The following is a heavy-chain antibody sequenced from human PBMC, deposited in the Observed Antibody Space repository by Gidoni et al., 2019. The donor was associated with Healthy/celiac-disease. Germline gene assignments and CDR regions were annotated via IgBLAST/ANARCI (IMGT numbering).Heavy chain of an antibody. J-gene: IGHJ5*02. D-gene: IGHD5-12*01. V-gene: IGHV4-34*01. Sequence: QVQLQQWGAGLLKPSETLSLTCAVYGGSFSGYYWSWSRQPPGKGREWIGEINHSGSTNYNPSLKSRVTISVDTSKNQFSLKLSSVTAADTAVYYCARALRWLQFSGWFDPWGQGTLVTVSS. CDR1: GGSFSGYY. CDR2: INHSGST. CDR3: ARALRWLQFSGWFDP.